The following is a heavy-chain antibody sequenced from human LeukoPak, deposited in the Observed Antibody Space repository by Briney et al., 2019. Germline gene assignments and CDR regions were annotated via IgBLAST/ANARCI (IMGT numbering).Heavy chain of an antibody. D-gene: IGHD2-2*01. CDR3: AREGCSSTSCYYDY. Sequence: SETLSLTCAVYGGSFSGYYWSWIRQPPGKGLEWIGEINHSGSTYYNPSLKSRVTISVDRSKNQFSLKLSSVTAADTAVYYCAREGCSSTSCYYDYWGQGTLVTVSS. CDR1: GGSFSGYY. J-gene: IGHJ4*02. V-gene: IGHV4-34*01. CDR2: INHSGST.